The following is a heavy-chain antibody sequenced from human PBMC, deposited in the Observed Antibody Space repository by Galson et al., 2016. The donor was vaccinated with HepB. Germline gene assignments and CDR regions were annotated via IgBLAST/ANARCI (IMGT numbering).Heavy chain of an antibody. V-gene: IGHV1-18*01. Sequence: SVKVSCKASGYTFTSYGISWVRQAPGQGLEWMGWISAYNHNTHYAQNLQDRVTLTTESSTSTAYMELRSLRSDYAAVYYCARSPSMSGYGYYDYWGQGTLVTVAS. CDR3: ARSPSMSGYGYYDY. CDR1: GYTFTSYG. J-gene: IGHJ4*02. CDR2: ISAYNHNT. D-gene: IGHD2/OR15-2a*01.